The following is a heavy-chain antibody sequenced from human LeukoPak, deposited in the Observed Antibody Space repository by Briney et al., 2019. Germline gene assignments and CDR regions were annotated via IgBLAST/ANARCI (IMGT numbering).Heavy chain of an antibody. CDR3: AKDHPGEQFNAFDI. CDR1: GFTFSSYG. J-gene: IGHJ3*02. V-gene: IGHV3-30*02. CDR2: IRYDGSNK. D-gene: IGHD3-10*01. Sequence: GGSLRLSCAASGFTFSSYGMHWVRQAPGKGLEWVAFIRYDGSNKYYADSVKGRFTISRDNSKNTLYLQMNSLRAEDTAVYYCAKDHPGEQFNAFDIWGQGTMVTVSS.